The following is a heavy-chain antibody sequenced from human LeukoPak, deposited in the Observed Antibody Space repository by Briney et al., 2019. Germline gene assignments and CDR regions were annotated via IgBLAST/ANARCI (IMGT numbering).Heavy chain of an antibody. V-gene: IGHV3-64*01. J-gene: IGHJ4*02. D-gene: IGHD5-12*01. CDR2: ISSNGGST. CDR3: ARDPDGWLRFFDY. Sequence: GGSLRLSCAASGFTFSSHAMHWVRQAPGKGLEYVSAISSNGGSTYYANSVKGRFTISRDNSKNTLYLQMNSLRAEDTAVYYCARDPDGWLRFFDYWGQGTLVTVSS. CDR1: GFTFSSHA.